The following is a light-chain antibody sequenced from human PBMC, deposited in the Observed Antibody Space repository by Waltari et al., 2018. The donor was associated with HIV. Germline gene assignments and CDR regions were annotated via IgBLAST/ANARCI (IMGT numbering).Light chain of an antibody. J-gene: IGKJ1*01. Sequence: CRSNQSLLHSNGYTYLDWYVKKPGQSPQLLIFLASRRASGVPDRFCGSASGTDFTLKISRVEAEDVGVYYCMQAVEKWTFGPGTKVEI. V-gene: IGKV2-28*01. CDR1: QSLLHSNGYTY. CDR2: LAS. CDR3: MQAVEKWT.